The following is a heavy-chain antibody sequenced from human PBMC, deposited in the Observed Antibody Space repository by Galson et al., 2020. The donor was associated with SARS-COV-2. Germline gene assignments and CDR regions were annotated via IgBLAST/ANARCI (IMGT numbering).Heavy chain of an antibody. CDR1: GGSISSGGYS. V-gene: IGHV4-30-4*07. CDR3: ARHWNLLRFGFDY. J-gene: IGHJ4*02. D-gene: IGHD1-1*01. Sequence: SETLSLTCAVSGGSISSGGYSWSWIRQPPGKGLEWIGYIYYSGSTYYNPSLKSRVTISVDTSKNQFSLKLSSVTAADTAVYYCARHWNLLRFGFDYWGQGTLVTVSS. CDR2: IYYSGST.